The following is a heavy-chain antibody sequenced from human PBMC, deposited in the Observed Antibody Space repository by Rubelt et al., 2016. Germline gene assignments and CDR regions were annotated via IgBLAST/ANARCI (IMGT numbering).Heavy chain of an antibody. V-gene: IGHV3-23*01. Sequence: EVQLLESGGGLVQPGGSLRLSCAASGFTFSSYAMSWVRQAPGKGLEWVSAISGSGGSTDYADSVKGRFTSSRAKSKNTLYLQMNSVRAGDTAVYYCAREGDYSNYGDYWGQGTLVTVSS. CDR3: AREGDYSNYGDY. J-gene: IGHJ4*02. D-gene: IGHD4-11*01. CDR1: GFTFSSYA. CDR2: ISGSGGST.